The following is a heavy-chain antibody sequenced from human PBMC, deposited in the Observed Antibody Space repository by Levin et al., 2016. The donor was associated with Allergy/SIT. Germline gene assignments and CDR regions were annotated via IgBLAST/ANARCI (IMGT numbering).Heavy chain of an antibody. J-gene: IGHJ4*02. V-gene: IGHV4-39*07. CDR3: ARDDGYSFDC. CDR2: IKYSGST. Sequence: SETLSLTCTVSGDSITISHYFWGWIRQPPGKGLEWIGSIKYSGSTYYNPSLKSRVTISVDTSKNQFSLQMNSVTAADTAVYYCARDDGYSFDCWGQGTLVTVSS. CDR1: GDSITISHYF.